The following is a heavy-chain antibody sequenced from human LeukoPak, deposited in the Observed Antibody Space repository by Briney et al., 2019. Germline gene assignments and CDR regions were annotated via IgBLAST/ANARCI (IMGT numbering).Heavy chain of an antibody. J-gene: IGHJ6*02. CDR2: INDSGST. Sequence: SETLSLTCAVYGGSFSGYYWSWIRQPPGKGLEWIGEINDSGSTNYNPSLKSRVTISVDTSKNQFSLKLSSVTAADTAVYYCARGIVVVVAADYYGMDVWGQGTTVTVSS. CDR3: ARGIVVVVAADYYGMDV. CDR1: GGSFSGYY. D-gene: IGHD2-15*01. V-gene: IGHV4-34*01.